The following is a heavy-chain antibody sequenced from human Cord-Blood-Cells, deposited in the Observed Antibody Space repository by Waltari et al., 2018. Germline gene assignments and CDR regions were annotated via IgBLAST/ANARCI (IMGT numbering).Heavy chain of an antibody. CDR3: AKDPLYYYGSGSSYYFDY. D-gene: IGHD3-10*01. CDR1: GFTFDDYA. Sequence: EVQLVESGGGLVQPGRSLRLSCAASGFTFDDYAMHWVRPTPGEGLEWVSGISWNSGSIGYADSVKGRFTISRDNAKNSLYLQMNSLRAEDTALYYCAKDPLYYYGSGSSYYFDYWGQGTLVTVSS. CDR2: ISWNSGSI. V-gene: IGHV3-9*01. J-gene: IGHJ4*02.